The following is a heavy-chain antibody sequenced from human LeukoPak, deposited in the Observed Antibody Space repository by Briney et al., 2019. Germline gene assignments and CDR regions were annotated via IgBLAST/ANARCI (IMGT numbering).Heavy chain of an antibody. D-gene: IGHD6-6*01. V-gene: IGHV1-58*02. CDR1: GFTSTSSA. CDR2: IVVGSGNT. Sequence: SVKVSCKASGFTSTSSAMQWVRQARGQRLEWIGWIVVGSGNTNYAQKFQERVTITRDMSTSTAYMELSSLRSEGTAVYYCAATSTSSSPPAFDIGGQGTMVTVSS. J-gene: IGHJ3*02. CDR3: AATSTSSSPPAFDI.